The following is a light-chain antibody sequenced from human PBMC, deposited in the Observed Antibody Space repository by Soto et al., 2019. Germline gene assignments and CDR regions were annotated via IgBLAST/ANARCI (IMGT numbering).Light chain of an antibody. CDR3: CSYAGSRTHVL. CDR1: SSDVGGYNY. J-gene: IGLJ2*01. CDR2: EVS. V-gene: IGLV2-14*01. Sequence: QSALTQPASVSGSPGQSITISCTGTSSDVGGYNYVSWYQQHPGKAPKLMIYEVSNRPSGVSNRFSGSKSGNTASLTISGLQAEDEAEYYCCSYAGSRTHVLFGGGTQLTVL.